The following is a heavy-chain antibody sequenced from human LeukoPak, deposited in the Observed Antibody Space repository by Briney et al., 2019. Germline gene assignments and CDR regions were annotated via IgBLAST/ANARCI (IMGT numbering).Heavy chain of an antibody. CDR2: SIPIFGTA. CDR3: AREAVPAAMVYYFDY. V-gene: IGHV1-69*13. CDR1: GGTFSSYA. Sequence: SVKVSCKASGGTFSSYAISWVRQAPGQGLEWMGGSIPIFGTANYAQKCQGRVTITADESTSTAYMQLRRLRSEDTAVYYCAREAVPAAMVYYFDYWGQGTLVTVSS. J-gene: IGHJ4*02. D-gene: IGHD2-2*01.